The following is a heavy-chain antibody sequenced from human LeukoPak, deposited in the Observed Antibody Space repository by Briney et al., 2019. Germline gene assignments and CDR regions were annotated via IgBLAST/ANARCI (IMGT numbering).Heavy chain of an antibody. Sequence: SETLSLTCTVSGGSISSSSYYWGWIRQPPGKGLEWIGSIYYSGSTYYNPSLKSRVTISVDTSRNQFSLKLSSVTAADTAVYYCARANYYDSSAFDIWGQGTMVTVSS. V-gene: IGHV4-39*07. CDR1: GGSISSSSYY. CDR3: ARANYYDSSAFDI. J-gene: IGHJ3*02. CDR2: IYYSGST. D-gene: IGHD3-22*01.